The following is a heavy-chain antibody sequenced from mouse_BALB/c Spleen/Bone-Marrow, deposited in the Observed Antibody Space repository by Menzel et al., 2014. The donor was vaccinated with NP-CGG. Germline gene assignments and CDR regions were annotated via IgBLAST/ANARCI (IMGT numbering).Heavy chain of an antibody. V-gene: IGHV3-8*02. CDR1: GDSITTDY. CDR3: ARTYYYGSSSFKY. Sequence: VQLQQSGPSLVKPSQTLSLTCSVTGDSITTDYWNWIRKFPGDKLEYFGYISYSGITYYNPSLKSRISITRDTSKNQYYLQLNSVTTEDTATYYCARTYYYGSSSFKYWGQGTLVTVSA. CDR2: ISYSGIT. J-gene: IGHJ3*01. D-gene: IGHD1-1*01.